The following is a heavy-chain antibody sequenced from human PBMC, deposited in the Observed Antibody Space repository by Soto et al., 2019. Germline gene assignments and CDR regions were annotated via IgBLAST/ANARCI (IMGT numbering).Heavy chain of an antibody. CDR3: AHRKRTITVATYFDY. V-gene: IGHV2-5*02. CDR1: GFSLGTSGEG. J-gene: IGHJ4*02. Sequence: QITLRESGPTLVKPTQTLTLTCTFSGFSLGTSGEGVGWIRQPPRKALEWLATLYWDGDKRYSPSLRSRLTIAKDTSESQVVLTMTYMDAADTATYFCAHRKRTITVATYFDYWGMGRLVTVSS. CDR2: LYWDGDK. D-gene: IGHD1-7*01.